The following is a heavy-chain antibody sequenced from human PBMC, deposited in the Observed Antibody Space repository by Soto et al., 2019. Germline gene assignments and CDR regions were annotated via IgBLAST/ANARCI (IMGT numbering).Heavy chain of an antibody. Sequence: SETLSLTCTVSGGSISRSSYSWAWIRQPPGKGLEWIGTLYYSGNTYYNPSLKSRVTISVDTSKNQFSLKLSSVTAADTAVYYCATRQGGSYNWFDPWGQGTLVTVSS. CDR3: ATRQGGSYNWFDP. CDR1: GGSISRSSYS. CDR2: LYYSGNT. J-gene: IGHJ5*02. V-gene: IGHV4-39*01. D-gene: IGHD2-15*01.